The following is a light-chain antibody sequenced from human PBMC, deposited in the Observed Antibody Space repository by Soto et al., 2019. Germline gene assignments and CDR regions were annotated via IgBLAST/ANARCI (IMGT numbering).Light chain of an antibody. V-gene: IGKV1-39*01. Sequence: DIQMTQSASSLSASVGDRVTITCRASQSISSNLNWHQQKPGQAPKVPIYAASSLQSGVPSRFSGSGSGTDFTLTISSLQPEDFATYYCQQSYSIPYTFGQGTKLEIK. CDR3: QQSYSIPYT. CDR1: QSISSN. J-gene: IGKJ2*01. CDR2: AAS.